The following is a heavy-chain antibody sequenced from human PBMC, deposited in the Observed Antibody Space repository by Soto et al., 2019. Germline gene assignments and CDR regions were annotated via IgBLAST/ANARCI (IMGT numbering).Heavy chain of an antibody. D-gene: IGHD6-13*01. CDR3: AKASKCSSWYCLDAFDI. J-gene: IGHJ3*02. Sequence: EVQLLESGGGLVQPGGSLRLSCAASGFTFSSYAMSWVRQAPGKGLEWVSAISGSGGSTYYADSVKGRFTISRDNSKNTLYLQMNSLRAEDTAVYYCAKASKCSSWYCLDAFDIWGQGTMVTVSS. V-gene: IGHV3-23*01. CDR1: GFTFSSYA. CDR2: ISGSGGST.